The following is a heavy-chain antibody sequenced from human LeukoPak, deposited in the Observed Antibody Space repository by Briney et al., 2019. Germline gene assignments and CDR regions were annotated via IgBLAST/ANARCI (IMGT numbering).Heavy chain of an antibody. CDR3: ARGGSGYSVGY. CDR2: IYYSGST. J-gene: IGHJ4*02. D-gene: IGHD3-22*01. V-gene: IGHV4-39*07. CDR1: GGSISSGSYY. Sequence: SETLSLTCTVSGGSISSGSYYWGWIRQPPGKGLEWIGSIYYSGSTYYNPSLKSRVTISVDTSKNQFSLKLSSVTAADTAVYYCARGGSGYSVGYWGQGTLVTVSS.